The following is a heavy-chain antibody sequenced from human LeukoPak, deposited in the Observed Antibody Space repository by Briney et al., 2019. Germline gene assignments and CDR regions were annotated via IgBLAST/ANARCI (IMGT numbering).Heavy chain of an antibody. CDR3: ARVSQNGYYDSSGYAAPFDY. CDR2: IKQDGSEK. J-gene: IGHJ4*02. Sequence: PGGSLRLSCAASGFTFSSYAMSWVRQAPGKGLEWVANIKQDGSEKYYVDSVKGRFTISSDSTKNSLYLQMNSLRAEDTAVYYCARVSQNGYYDSSGYAAPFDYWGQGTLVTVSS. D-gene: IGHD3-22*01. V-gene: IGHV3-7*01. CDR1: GFTFSSYA.